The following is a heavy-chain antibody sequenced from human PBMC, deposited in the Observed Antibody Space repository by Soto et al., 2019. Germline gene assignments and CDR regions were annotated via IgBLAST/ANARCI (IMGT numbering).Heavy chain of an antibody. CDR2: ISAYNGNT. D-gene: IGHD6-6*01. CDR1: GYTFTSYG. V-gene: IGHV1-18*01. J-gene: IGHJ4*02. Sequence: APVKVSCKASGYTFTSYGISWVRQAPGQGLEWMGWISAYNGNTNYAQKLQGRVTMTTDTSTSTAYMELRSLRSDDTAVHYCAIGIAARPTPLDYLRQGTLVTVS. CDR3: AIGIAARPTPLDY.